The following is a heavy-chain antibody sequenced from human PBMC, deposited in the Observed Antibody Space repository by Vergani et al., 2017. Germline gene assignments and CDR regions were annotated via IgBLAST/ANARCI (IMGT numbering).Heavy chain of an antibody. J-gene: IGHJ3*02. Sequence: EVQVVESGGGLVQPGGSLRLSCAASGFIFSDHYMDWVRQAPRKGLEWVGRIRNKANDYTTQYAASVKGRFTISRDDSKSYLYLQMNSLQTEDTALYYCVRVKGSNWNDHLYDIWGQGTLVTVS. V-gene: IGHV3-72*01. CDR3: VRVKGSNWNDHLYDI. CDR1: GFIFSDHY. D-gene: IGHD1-1*01. CDR2: IRNKANDYTT.